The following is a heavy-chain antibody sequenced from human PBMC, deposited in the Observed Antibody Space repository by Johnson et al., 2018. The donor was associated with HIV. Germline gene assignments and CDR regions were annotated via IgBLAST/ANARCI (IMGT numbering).Heavy chain of an antibody. CDR1: GFTFNNAW. D-gene: IGHD3-16*01. Sequence: VQLVESGGGLVKPGGSLRLSCAASGFTFNNAWMSWVRQAPGKGLEWVGRIKSKSDGGTTDYAAPVKGRFTMSRDDSKSTLYLQMNRLKIEDTAVYYCWSQWTIISFGGVNAFDIWGQGTMVTVSS. CDR2: IKSKSDGGTT. V-gene: IGHV3-15*01. J-gene: IGHJ3*02. CDR3: WSQWTIISFGGVNAFDI.